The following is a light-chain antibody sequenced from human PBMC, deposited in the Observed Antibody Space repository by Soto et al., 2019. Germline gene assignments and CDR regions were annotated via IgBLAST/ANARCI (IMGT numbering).Light chain of an antibody. CDR1: QSVSSY. Sequence: EIVLTQSPATRSLSPGERATLSCRASQSVSSYLAWYQQKPGQAPRLLIYDASNRATGIPARFSGSGSGTDFTLNISSLEPEDFAVYYCQQRSNWLGVTFGGGTTVEIK. J-gene: IGKJ4*01. CDR3: QQRSNWLGVT. CDR2: DAS. V-gene: IGKV3-11*01.